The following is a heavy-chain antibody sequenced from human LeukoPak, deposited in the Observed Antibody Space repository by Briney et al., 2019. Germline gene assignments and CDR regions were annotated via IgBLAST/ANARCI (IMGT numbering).Heavy chain of an antibody. CDR2: IYYSGST. CDR3: ARERAPFVGLDY. J-gene: IGHJ4*02. Sequence: SETLSLTCTVSGGSVSSGSYYWSWIRQPPGKGLEWIGYIYYSGSTNYNPSLNSRVTIAVDTSKNQFSLKLSSVSAADTAVYYCARERAPFVGLDYWGQGAQVTVPS. D-gene: IGHD6-6*01. CDR1: GGSVSSGSYY. V-gene: IGHV4-61*01.